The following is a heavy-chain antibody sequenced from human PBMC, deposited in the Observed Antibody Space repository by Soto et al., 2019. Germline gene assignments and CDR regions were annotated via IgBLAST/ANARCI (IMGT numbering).Heavy chain of an antibody. CDR1: GGSFSGYY. CDR2: INHSGST. Sequence: ETLSLTCAVYGGSFSGYYWSWIRQPPGKGLEWIGEINHSGSTNYNPSLKSRVTISVDTSKNQFSLKLSSVTAADTAVYYCARRYGYYFDYWGQRTLVTGSS. V-gene: IGHV4-34*01. CDR3: ARRYGYYFDY. J-gene: IGHJ4*02. D-gene: IGHD3-9*01.